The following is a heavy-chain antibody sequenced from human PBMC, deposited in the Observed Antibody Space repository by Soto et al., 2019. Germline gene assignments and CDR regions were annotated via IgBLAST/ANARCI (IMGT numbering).Heavy chain of an antibody. CDR2: IILSTGST. D-gene: IGHD6-19*01. CDR3: ARGGCRSDY. J-gene: IGHJ4*02. V-gene: IGHV1-69*12. Sequence: QVQLVQSGAEVKKPGSSVTVSCKAFGGTFSTYAASWVRQATGQGLEWVGGIILSTGSTNHAQKFQRGVCMTADESSYAVYVEITSMRSGKTAVYYWARGGCRSDYWGRGARVRVSS. CDR1: GGTFSTYA.